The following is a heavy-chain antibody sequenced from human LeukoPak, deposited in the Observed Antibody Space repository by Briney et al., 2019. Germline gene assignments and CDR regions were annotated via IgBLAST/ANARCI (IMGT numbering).Heavy chain of an antibody. Sequence: FETLSLTCTQYSGSSRGCYWWWIRTPPEKRLEAFEEINDSGSVNCNPSLKNRVTLSVDTCKNQFPLRLSSVAAADTAVYYCARRLVDSGASQVSDDWGQGTLVTVSS. D-gene: IGHD2-15*01. CDR3: ARRLVDSGASQVSDD. CDR1: SGSSRGCY. J-gene: IGHJ4*02. V-gene: IGHV4-34*01. CDR2: INDSGSV.